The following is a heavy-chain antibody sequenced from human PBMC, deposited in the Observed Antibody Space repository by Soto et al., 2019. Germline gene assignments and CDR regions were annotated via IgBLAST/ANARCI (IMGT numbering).Heavy chain of an antibody. J-gene: IGHJ6*02. D-gene: IGHD2-21*02. CDR2: IYWDDDK. CDR3: IQSRCGGDCLQSYASYYYYGMDV. V-gene: IGHV2-5*02. CDR1: AFSLSTGGVG. Sequence: SGPTLVNPTQTLTLTCTFSAFSLSTGGVGVGWIRQPPGKALEWLALIYWDDDKRYSPSLRSRLTISKDTPKNQVVLTMTNMEPVDTATFYCIQSRCGGDCLQSYASYYYYGMDVWGQGTTVTVSS.